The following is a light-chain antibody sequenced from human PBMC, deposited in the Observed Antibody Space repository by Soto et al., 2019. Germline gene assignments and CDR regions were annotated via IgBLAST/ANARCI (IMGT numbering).Light chain of an antibody. CDR2: NAS. CDR1: QSVSSTY. Sequence: DIVLTQSPGTLSLSPGGRATLSCRASQSVSSTYLAWYQQKPGQAPRLLIYNASIRATGIPDRFSGSGSGTDFTLTISRLEPEDFAVYYCQQYGRSPGLITFGPGTKVDI. V-gene: IGKV3-20*01. J-gene: IGKJ3*01. CDR3: QQYGRSPGLIT.